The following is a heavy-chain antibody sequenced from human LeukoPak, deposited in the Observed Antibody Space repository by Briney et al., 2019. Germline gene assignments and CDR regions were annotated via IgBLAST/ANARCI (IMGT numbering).Heavy chain of an antibody. J-gene: IGHJ6*03. V-gene: IGHV4-38-2*02. D-gene: IGHD6-13*01. Sequence: SETLSLTCTVSAYSISSGYYWGWIRQPPGKGLEWIGSLSHSGSTFYNPSLKSRVTISVDTSKNQFSLKLSSVTAADTAVYYCAGAAAGYYYYYYMDVWGKGTTVTVSS. CDR3: AGAAAGYYYYYYMDV. CDR2: LSHSGST. CDR1: AYSISSGYY.